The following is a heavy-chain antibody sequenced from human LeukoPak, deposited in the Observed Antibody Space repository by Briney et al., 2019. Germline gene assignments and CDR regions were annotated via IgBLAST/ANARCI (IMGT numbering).Heavy chain of an antibody. CDR2: VTSSSRGK. J-gene: IGHJ4*02. D-gene: IGHD1-26*01. CDR1: GFTLGDYA. CDR3: ASEGVVGGAAHFDY. Sequence: GGSLRLSCEASGFTLGDYAIHWVRQVPGKGLEWVSGVTSSSRGKKYADSVRGRFTISRDDANNSLYLQMNSLRVEDTAVYYCASEGVVGGAAHFDYWGQGTLVTVSS. V-gene: IGHV3-9*01.